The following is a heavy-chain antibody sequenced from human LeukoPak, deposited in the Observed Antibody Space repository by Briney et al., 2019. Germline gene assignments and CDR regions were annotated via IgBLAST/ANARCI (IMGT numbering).Heavy chain of an antibody. J-gene: IGHJ4*02. CDR3: ASPAYSSGWPFDY. CDR1: GFTFSSYW. V-gene: IGHV3-7*01. D-gene: IGHD6-19*01. CDR2: IKQDGSEK. Sequence: GGSLRLSCAASGFTFSSYWMSWVRQAPGKGLEWVANIKQDGSEKYYVDSVKGRFTISRDNAKNSLYLQMNSLRAEDTAVYYCASPAYSSGWPFDYWGQGTLVTVSS.